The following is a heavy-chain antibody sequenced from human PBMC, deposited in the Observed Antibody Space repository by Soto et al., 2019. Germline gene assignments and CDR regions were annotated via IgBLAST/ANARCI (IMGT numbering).Heavy chain of an antibody. CDR3: ARELKTYSSGWYSY. CDR2: ISAYNGNT. D-gene: IGHD6-19*01. V-gene: IGHV1-18*01. J-gene: IGHJ4*02. CDR1: GYTFTSYG. Sequence: ASVKVSCKASGYTFTSYGISWVRQAPGQGLEWMGWISAYNGNTNYAQKLQGRVTMTTDTSTSTAYMELRSLRSDDTAVYYCARELKTYSSGWYSYWGQGTLVTVSS.